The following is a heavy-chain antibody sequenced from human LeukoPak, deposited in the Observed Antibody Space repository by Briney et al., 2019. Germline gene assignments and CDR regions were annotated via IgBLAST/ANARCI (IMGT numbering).Heavy chain of an antibody. D-gene: IGHD6-13*01. Sequence: GESLKISCKGSGYSFTTYWISWVRLMPGKGLEWMGRIDPSDSYTNYSPSFQGHVTISADKSFSTAYLQWTSLKASDTAMYYCARHAKAYGSSCDYWGQGTLVTVSS. V-gene: IGHV5-10-1*01. CDR1: GYSFTTYW. CDR2: IDPSDSYT. J-gene: IGHJ4*02. CDR3: ARHAKAYGSSCDY.